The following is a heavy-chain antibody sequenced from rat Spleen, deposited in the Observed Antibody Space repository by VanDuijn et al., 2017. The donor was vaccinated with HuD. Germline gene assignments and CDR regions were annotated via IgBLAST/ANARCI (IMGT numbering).Heavy chain of an antibody. J-gene: IGHJ3*01. Sequence: EVQLQESGPGLVKPSQSLSLTCSVTGYSITSNHWGWIRKFPGNSVEWMGYINSAGTTNYNPSLKSRISITRDTSKNQFFLQVSSVTTEDTATYYCARSEGVHYYLPFADWGQGTLVTISS. CDR1: GYSITSNH. CDR3: ARSEGVHYYLPFAD. CDR2: INSAGTT. V-gene: IGHV3-3*01. D-gene: IGHD1-1*01.